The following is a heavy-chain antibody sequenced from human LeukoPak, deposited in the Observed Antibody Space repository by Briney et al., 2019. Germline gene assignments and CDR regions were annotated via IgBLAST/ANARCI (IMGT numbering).Heavy chain of an antibody. V-gene: IGHV4-30-2*01. J-gene: IGHJ5*02. CDR2: IYHSGST. Sequence: SQTLSLTCAVSGGSISSGGYSWSWIRQPPGKGLEWIGYIYHSGSTYYNPSLKSRVTISVDRSKNQFSLKLSSVTAADTAVYYCARSPVLLWFGEFTSGWFDPWGQGTLVTVSS. CDR3: ARSPVLLWFGEFTSGWFDP. D-gene: IGHD3-10*01. CDR1: GGSISSGGYS.